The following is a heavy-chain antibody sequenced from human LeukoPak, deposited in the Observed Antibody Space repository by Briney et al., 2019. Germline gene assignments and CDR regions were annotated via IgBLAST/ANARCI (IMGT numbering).Heavy chain of an antibody. V-gene: IGHV3-21*01. CDR3: AGDANSDDAFDI. J-gene: IGHJ3*02. Sequence: SGGSLRLSCAASGFTFSSYSMNWVRQAPGKGLEWVSSISSSSSYIYYADSVKGRFTISRDNAKNSLYLQMNSLRAEDTAVYYCAGDANSDDAFDIWGQGTMVTVSS. CDR1: GFTFSSYS. D-gene: IGHD4-23*01. CDR2: ISSSSSYI.